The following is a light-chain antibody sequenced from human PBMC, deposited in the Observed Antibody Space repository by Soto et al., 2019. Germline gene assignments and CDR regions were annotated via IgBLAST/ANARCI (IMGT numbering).Light chain of an antibody. V-gene: IGKV1-27*01. CDR2: AAS. Sequence: DIQMTQSPTSLSASVGDRVTITCRASQDIRTFVAWYQQKPGKAPKLLSYAASTLQSGVPSRLSGSGSGTDFTLTINSVQPEDVATYSCQKYSSVPVFGPGTKVEIK. CDR3: QKYSSVPV. CDR1: QDIRTF. J-gene: IGKJ3*01.